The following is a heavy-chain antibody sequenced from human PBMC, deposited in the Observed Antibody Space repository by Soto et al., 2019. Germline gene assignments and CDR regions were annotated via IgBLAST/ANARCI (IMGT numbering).Heavy chain of an antibody. D-gene: IGHD3-3*01. CDR1: GYTFTSYD. CDR2: MNPNSGNT. Sequence: ASVKVSCTASGYTFTSYDINGVRQATGQGLEWMGWMNPNSGNTGYAQKFQGRVTMTRNTSISTAYMELSSLRSEDTAVYYCASPARNYDFWSGYSFDIWGQGTMVTVSS. J-gene: IGHJ3*02. V-gene: IGHV1-8*01. CDR3: ASPARNYDFWSGYSFDI.